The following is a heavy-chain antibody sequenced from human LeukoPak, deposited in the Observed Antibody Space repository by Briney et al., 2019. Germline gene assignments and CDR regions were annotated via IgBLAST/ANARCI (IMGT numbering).Heavy chain of an antibody. CDR2: IRGDGSMT. J-gene: IGHJ4*02. CDR1: EFTFSAYW. Sequence: GGSLRLSCAASEFTFSAYWMHWVRQAPGKGLVWVSRIRGDGSMTNYADSVKGRFTISRDNAKNTLYLQMNSLRLEDTAVYYCTRENLAAAADYWGQGTVVTVSS. V-gene: IGHV3-74*01. CDR3: TRENLAAAADY. D-gene: IGHD6-25*01.